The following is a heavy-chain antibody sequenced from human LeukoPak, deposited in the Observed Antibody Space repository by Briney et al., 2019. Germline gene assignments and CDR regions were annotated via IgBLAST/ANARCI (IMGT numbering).Heavy chain of an antibody. Sequence: PSETLSLTCAVYGGSFSGYYWSWIRQPPGKGLEWIGEINHSGSTNYNLSLKSRVTISVDTSKNQFSLKLSSVTAADTAVYYCARVVVVVPAAIKGYAYYFDYWGQGTLVTVSS. CDR2: INHSGST. CDR3: ARVVVVVPAAIKGYAYYFDY. CDR1: GGSFSGYY. D-gene: IGHD2-2*01. V-gene: IGHV4-34*01. J-gene: IGHJ4*02.